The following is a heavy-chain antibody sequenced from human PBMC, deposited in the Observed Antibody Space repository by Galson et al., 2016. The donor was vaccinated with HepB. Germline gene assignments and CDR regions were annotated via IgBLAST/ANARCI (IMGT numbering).Heavy chain of an antibody. D-gene: IGHD5-24*01. J-gene: IGHJ4*02. V-gene: IGHV3-23*01. Sequence: SLRLSCAASGFAFSNSAMGWIRQVPGKGLEWVSTISPGRPNTHYADSVWSRFTISRDDAKDTVFLHVYSLRDEDTAVYYCAVWLQAHFDHWGQGTFVAVSS. CDR2: ISPGRPNT. CDR1: GFAFSNSA. CDR3: AVWLQAHFDH.